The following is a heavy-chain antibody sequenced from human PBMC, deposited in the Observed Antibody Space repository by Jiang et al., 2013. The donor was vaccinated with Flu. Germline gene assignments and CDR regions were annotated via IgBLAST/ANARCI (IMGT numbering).Heavy chain of an antibody. D-gene: IGHD6-19*01. CDR1: GFTFSSYG. CDR3: AKDQGWLVYYFD. Sequence: VQLLESGGGVVQPGRSLRLSCAASGFTFSSYGMHWVRQAPGKGLEWVAVISYDGSNKYYADSVKGRFTISRDNSKNTLYLQMNSLRAEDTAVYYCAKDQGWLVYYFD. J-gene: IGHJ4*01. V-gene: IGHV3-30*18. CDR2: ISYDGSNK.